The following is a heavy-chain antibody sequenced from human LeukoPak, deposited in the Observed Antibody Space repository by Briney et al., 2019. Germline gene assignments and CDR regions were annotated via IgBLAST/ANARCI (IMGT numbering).Heavy chain of an antibody. V-gene: IGHV3-7*01. Sequence: GGSLRLSCAASGFTFSNYCMTWVRQVPGKGLEWVASIKQDGSEKYFLGSVKGRFTISRDNAENSLYLQMNSLRAEDTAVYYCARVYYQDSGTSYRHLDYWGQGTLVTVSS. CDR3: ARVYYQDSGTSYRHLDY. D-gene: IGHD3-22*01. J-gene: IGHJ4*02. CDR2: IKQDGSEK. CDR1: GFTFSNYC.